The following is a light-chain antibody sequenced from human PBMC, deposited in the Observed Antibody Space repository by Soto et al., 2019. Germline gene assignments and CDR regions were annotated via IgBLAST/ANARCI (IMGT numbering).Light chain of an antibody. V-gene: IGKV3-20*01. J-gene: IGKJ5*01. CDR2: DAS. CDR3: QQYGSSLSIT. CDR1: QTVSNY. Sequence: EIVLTQSPATLSLSPGERATLSCRASQTVSNYLLWYQQKPGQAPRLLIYDASNRATGIPARFSGSGSGTDFTLTISRLEPEDFAVYYCQQYGSSLSITFGQGTRLEIK.